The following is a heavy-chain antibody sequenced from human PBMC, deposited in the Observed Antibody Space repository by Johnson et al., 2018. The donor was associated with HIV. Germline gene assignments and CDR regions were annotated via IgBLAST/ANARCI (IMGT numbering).Heavy chain of an antibody. Sequence: VESGGGVVQTGRSLRLSCAASEFTFSSYAMHWVRQAPGKGLEWVAVISYDGSNKYYADSVKGRFTISRDNSKNTLYLQMNSLRAEDTAVYYCARPRTGSDAFDIWGQGTMVTVSS. CDR1: EFTFSSYA. V-gene: IGHV3-30-3*01. CDR3: ARPRTGSDAFDI. J-gene: IGHJ3*02. CDR2: ISYDGSNK. D-gene: IGHD7-27*01.